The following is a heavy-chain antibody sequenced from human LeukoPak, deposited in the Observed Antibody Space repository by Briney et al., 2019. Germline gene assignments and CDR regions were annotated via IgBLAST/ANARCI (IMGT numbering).Heavy chain of an antibody. CDR2: ISAYNGNT. D-gene: IGHD1-1*01. J-gene: IGHJ3*02. CDR3: ASPGTTNAFDI. CDR1: GYTFTGYY. V-gene: IGHV1-18*04. Sequence: GASVKVSCKASGYTFTGYYMHWVRQAPGQGLEWMGWISAYNGNTNYAQKLQGRVTMTTDTSTSTAYMELRSLRSDDTAVYYCASPGTTNAFDIWGQGTMVTVSS.